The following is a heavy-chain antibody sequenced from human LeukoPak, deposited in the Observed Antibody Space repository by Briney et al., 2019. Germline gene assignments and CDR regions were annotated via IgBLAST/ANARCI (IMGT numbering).Heavy chain of an antibody. CDR1: GFTFGSYA. J-gene: IGHJ4*02. Sequence: TGASLRLSCAASGFTFGSYAMYWVRQAPGEGLEWVSGISGSGGSTFYADSVKGRFTISRDNSENTVYLQMNSLRADDTAVYYCAKTTAGYSSGRYPGWPVDYWGQGTLVTVSS. D-gene: IGHD6-19*01. V-gene: IGHV3-23*01. CDR3: AKTTAGYSSGRYPGWPVDY. CDR2: ISGSGGST.